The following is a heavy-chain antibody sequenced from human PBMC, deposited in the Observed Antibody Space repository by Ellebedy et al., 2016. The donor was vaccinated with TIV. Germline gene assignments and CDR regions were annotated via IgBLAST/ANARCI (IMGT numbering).Heavy chain of an antibody. CDR3: TRDLTTLAAAGTGIYYYTMDV. CDR2: IRSKAYGGTT. J-gene: IGHJ6*02. D-gene: IGHD6-13*01. V-gene: IGHV3-49*04. CDR1: GFTLSNSG. Sequence: GESLKISXAAPGFTLSNSGMSWVRQAPGKGLEWVSFIRSKAYGGTTEYAASVKGRFTISRDDSKSIAYLQMNSLKAEDTAVYYCTRDLTTLAAAGTGIYYYTMDVWGQGTTVTVSS.